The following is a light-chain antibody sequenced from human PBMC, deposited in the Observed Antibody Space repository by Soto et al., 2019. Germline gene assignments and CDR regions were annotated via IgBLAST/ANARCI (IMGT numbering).Light chain of an antibody. CDR3: QQYHNSPCT. J-gene: IGKJ2*02. CDR2: GAS. V-gene: IGKV3-20*01. Sequence: EIVLTRAPGTLSLSPGERVTLSCRASQSVSSNYLAWYQQKPGQAPRLLMYGASNRATGIPARFSGSGSGTLLTLTISRLEPEDFAVYYCQQYHNSPCTFGQGTKLEIK. CDR1: QSVSSNY.